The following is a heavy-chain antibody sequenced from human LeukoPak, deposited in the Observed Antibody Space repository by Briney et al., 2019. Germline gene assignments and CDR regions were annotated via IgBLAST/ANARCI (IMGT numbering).Heavy chain of an antibody. D-gene: IGHD3-10*01. Sequence: SQTLSLTCAVSGGSISSVAYSWGWIRQPPGRGLEWIGYIYHTGSTYYNPSLKSRVTMPVDRSKNQFSLNLTSVTAADTAVYYCARGPSHYYGSGSYDYWGQGTLVTVSS. V-gene: IGHV4-30-2*01. J-gene: IGHJ4*02. CDR1: GGSISSVAYS. CDR3: ARGPSHYYGSGSYDY. CDR2: IYHTGST.